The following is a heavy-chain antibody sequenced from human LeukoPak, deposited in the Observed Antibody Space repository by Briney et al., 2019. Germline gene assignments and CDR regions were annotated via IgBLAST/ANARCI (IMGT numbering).Heavy chain of an antibody. CDR3: AKRGDSSGYAFDI. J-gene: IGHJ3*02. CDR2: INGDGSST. CDR1: GFTFSSYW. Sequence: GGSLRLSCAASGFTFSSYWMHWVRQTPGKGLVWVSRINGDGSSTSYADSVEGRFTISRDNAKSTLYLQMNSLRAEDTAVYYCAKRGDSSGYAFDIWGQGTMVTVSS. V-gene: IGHV3-74*01. D-gene: IGHD3-22*01.